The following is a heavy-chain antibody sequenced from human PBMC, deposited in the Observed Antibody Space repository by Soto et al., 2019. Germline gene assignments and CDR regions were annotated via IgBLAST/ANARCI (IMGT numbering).Heavy chain of an antibody. CDR3: ERSGNSAVDDSFDF. D-gene: IGHD3-10*01. J-gene: IGHJ4*02. Sequence: WVSLRLSCAASGFTFSRYAIHWVRQAPGKGLEWVAVISRDGSNKYYVDSVKGRFTISRDNSRNTLYLQMNSLRDEDTAVYYSERSGNSAVDDSFDFWGQGTLVTVSS. CDR1: GFTFSRYA. V-gene: IGHV3-30*04. CDR2: ISRDGSNK.